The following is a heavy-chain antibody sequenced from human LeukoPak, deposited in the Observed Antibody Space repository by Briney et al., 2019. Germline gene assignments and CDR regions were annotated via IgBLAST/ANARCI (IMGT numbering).Heavy chain of an antibody. CDR3: ATSLAVAGLLFDY. CDR1: GYTLTELS. V-gene: IGHV1-24*01. D-gene: IGHD6-19*01. J-gene: IGHJ4*02. CDR2: FDPEDGET. Sequence: ASVKVSCKVSGYTLTELSMHWVRQAPGKGLEWMGGFDPEDGETIYAQKFQGRVTMTEDTSTDTAYMELGSLRSEDTAVYYCATSLAVAGLLFDYWGQGTLVTVSS.